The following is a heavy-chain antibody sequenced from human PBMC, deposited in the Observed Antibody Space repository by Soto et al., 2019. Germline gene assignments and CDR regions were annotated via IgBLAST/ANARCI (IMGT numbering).Heavy chain of an antibody. CDR1: GFTLNKYW. D-gene: IGHD5-12*01. J-gene: IGHJ4*02. CDR3: TRIEANGASFDY. Sequence: GGSLRLSCAASGFTLNKYWMHWVRQAPGKGLVWVSRINIDATSISYADSVKGRFTISRDNAKNTVYLQMNSLRAEDTAAYYCTRIEANGASFDYWGQGTLVTVSS. V-gene: IGHV3-74*01. CDR2: INIDATSI.